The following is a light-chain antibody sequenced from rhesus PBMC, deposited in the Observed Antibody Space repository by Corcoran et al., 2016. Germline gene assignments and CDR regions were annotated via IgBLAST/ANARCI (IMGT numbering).Light chain of an antibody. V-gene: IGKV4-1*01. Sequence: DIVMTQSPDSLAVSLGERVTINCKSSQILLYSFNNKHDLAWYQQKPGQAPEFPIYLASTRESGVPSRFSGCGSGTDFTLTIGCLQAGDVAVCYCKRYYGFPFAFGPGTKLDIK. J-gene: IGKJ3*01. CDR3: KRYYGFPFA. CDR2: LAS. CDR1: QILLYSFNNKHD.